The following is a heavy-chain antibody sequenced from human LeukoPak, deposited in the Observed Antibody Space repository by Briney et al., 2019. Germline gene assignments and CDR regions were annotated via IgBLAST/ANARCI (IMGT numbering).Heavy chain of an antibody. D-gene: IGHD4-23*01. J-gene: IGHJ4*02. V-gene: IGHV3-23*01. CDR3: AKDTDTVVRYSDY. Sequence: GGSLRLSCAVSGLTFSSSWMDWVRQAPGKGLEWVSAISGSGGSTYYADSVKGRFTISRDNSKNTLYLQMNSLKAEDTAVYYCAKDTDTVVRYSDYWGQGTLVTVSS. CDR1: GLTFSSSW. CDR2: ISGSGGST.